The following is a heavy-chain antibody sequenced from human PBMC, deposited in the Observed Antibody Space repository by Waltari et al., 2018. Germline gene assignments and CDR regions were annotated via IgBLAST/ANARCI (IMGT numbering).Heavy chain of an antibody. Sequence: EVQLVESGGGLVKPGGSLRLSCAASGFTFSSYSMNWVSQAPGKGLEWVSSISSSSSYIYYADSVKGRFTISRDNAKNSLYLQMNSLRAEDTAVYYCARYYSSENYYFDYWGQGTLVTVSS. CDR3: ARYYSSENYYFDY. D-gene: IGHD3-22*01. CDR2: ISSSSSYI. CDR1: GFTFSSYS. J-gene: IGHJ4*02. V-gene: IGHV3-21*01.